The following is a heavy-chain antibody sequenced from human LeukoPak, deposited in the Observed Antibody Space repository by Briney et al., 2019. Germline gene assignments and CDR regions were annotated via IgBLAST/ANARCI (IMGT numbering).Heavy chain of an antibody. CDR1: GDSISNSNW. J-gene: IGHJ6*02. CDR2: IFQSGST. V-gene: IGHV4-4*02. CDR3: ARDRELSTNRNYHYGMDI. D-gene: IGHD3-16*02. Sequence: SGTLSLTCAVSGDSISNSNWWSWVRQPPGKGLEWIGEIFQSGSTNYNPSLKNRVTISIDKFKSQFSLKLRYVTAADTAIYYCARDRELSTNRNYHYGMDIWGQGASVTVSS.